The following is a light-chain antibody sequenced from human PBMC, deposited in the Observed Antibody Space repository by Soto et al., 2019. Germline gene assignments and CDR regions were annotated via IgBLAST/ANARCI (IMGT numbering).Light chain of an antibody. CDR2: GAS. CDR1: QDIRNY. Sequence: AVQMTQSPSSLSASVGDRVTITCRASQDIRNYLSWYQHKPGKAPKLLIYGASSLQSGVPSRFAGSGSGTDFTLTISSLQPDDFATYYCQQYNSYSFGGGTKVDIK. CDR3: QQYNSYS. J-gene: IGKJ4*01. V-gene: IGKV1-6*01.